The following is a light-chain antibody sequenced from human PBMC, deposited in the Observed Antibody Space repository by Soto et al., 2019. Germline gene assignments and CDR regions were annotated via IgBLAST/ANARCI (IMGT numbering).Light chain of an antibody. Sequence: EIVLTQSPGTLSLSPGESATLSCRASQTVGSDYLAWYQQRPGQAPRLLIYGASSRATGIPDRFSGSGSGTDFTLTIGRLEPEDFAMYFCQQYRTSAPTFGQGTKVEIK. CDR2: GAS. CDR3: QQYRTSAPT. CDR1: QTVGSDY. J-gene: IGKJ1*01. V-gene: IGKV3-20*01.